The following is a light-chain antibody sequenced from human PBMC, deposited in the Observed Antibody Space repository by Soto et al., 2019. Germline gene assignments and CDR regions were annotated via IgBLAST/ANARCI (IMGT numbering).Light chain of an antibody. V-gene: IGKV1-9*01. CDR2: AAS. Sequence: DIQLTQSPSFLSASVGDRVTSTCRASQGISSDLAWYQQKPGKAPKLLIYAASTLQSGVPSRFSGSGSGTEFTLTISSLQPEDFATYYCQQLNSYPHTFGPGTKVDIK. CDR3: QQLNSYPHT. CDR1: QGISSD. J-gene: IGKJ3*01.